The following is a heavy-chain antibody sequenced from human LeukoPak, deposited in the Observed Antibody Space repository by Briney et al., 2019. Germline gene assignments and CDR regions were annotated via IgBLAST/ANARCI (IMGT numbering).Heavy chain of an antibody. V-gene: IGHV4-61*05. CDR2: IYYSGSA. J-gene: IGHJ4*02. Sequence: PSETLSLTCTVSGGSISSSGYYWGWIRQPPGKGLEWIGFIYYSGSANYNPSLRSRVTMSVDTSKNQFSLKLTSVTAADTAVYYCARTGVVATSYFFDYWGQGILVTVSS. CDR3: ARTGVVATSYFFDY. CDR1: GGSISSSGYY. D-gene: IGHD5-12*01.